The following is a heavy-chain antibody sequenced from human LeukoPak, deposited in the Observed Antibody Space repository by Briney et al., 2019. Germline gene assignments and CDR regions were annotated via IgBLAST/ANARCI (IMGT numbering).Heavy chain of an antibody. CDR2: ISGSGGST. CDR3: AKDPRKRILGYCSSTSCYGVEPFDY. J-gene: IGHJ4*02. CDR1: GFTFSSYA. V-gene: IGHV3-23*01. Sequence: GGSLRLSCAASGFTFSSYAMSWVRQAPGKGLEWVSAISGSGGSTYYADSVKGRFTISRDNSKNTLYLQMNSLRAEDTAVYYCAKDPRKRILGYCSSTSCYGVEPFDYWGQGTLVTVSS. D-gene: IGHD2-2*01.